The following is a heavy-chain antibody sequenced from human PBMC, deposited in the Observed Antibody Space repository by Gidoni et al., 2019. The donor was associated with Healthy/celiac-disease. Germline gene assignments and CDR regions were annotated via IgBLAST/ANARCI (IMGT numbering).Heavy chain of an antibody. D-gene: IGHD5-18*01. Sequence: EVQLVESGGGLVQPGGSLSLSCAASGFTFSSYSMNWVRQAPGKGLEWVSYISSSSSTIYYADSVKGRFTISRDNAKNSLYLQMNSLRDEDTAVYYCARADRGYSYGLWFDPWGQGTLVTVSS. V-gene: IGHV3-48*02. CDR2: ISSSSSTI. CDR3: ARADRGYSYGLWFDP. CDR1: GFTFSSYS. J-gene: IGHJ5*02.